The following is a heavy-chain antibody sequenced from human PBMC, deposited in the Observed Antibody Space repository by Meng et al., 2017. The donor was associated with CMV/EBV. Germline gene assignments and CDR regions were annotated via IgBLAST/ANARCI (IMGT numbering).Heavy chain of an antibody. Sequence: GESLKISCAASGFTFSSYSMNWVRQAQGKGLEWVSSISSSSSYIYYADSVKGRFTISRDNAKNSLYLQMNSLRAEDTAVYYCARGGSYRAFDIWGQGTMVTVSS. CDR1: GFTFSSYS. CDR2: ISSSSSYI. D-gene: IGHD1-26*01. J-gene: IGHJ3*02. CDR3: ARGGSYRAFDI. V-gene: IGHV3-21*01.